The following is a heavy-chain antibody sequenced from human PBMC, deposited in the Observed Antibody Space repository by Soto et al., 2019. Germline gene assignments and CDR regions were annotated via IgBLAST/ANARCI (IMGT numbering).Heavy chain of an antibody. Sequence: GASVKLSCKASGYSFTNNGISWVRQAPGQGLEWMGWISAYNGNTNYVKKFQGRVTMTTDTSTSTASMELRSLRSDDTAVYYCARVSYSGNWFVHSVAGPNWFDPWGQGTLVTVSS. CDR3: ARVSYSGNWFVHSVAGPNWFDP. J-gene: IGHJ5*02. CDR1: GYSFTNNG. V-gene: IGHV1-18*01. D-gene: IGHD6-13*01. CDR2: ISAYNGNT.